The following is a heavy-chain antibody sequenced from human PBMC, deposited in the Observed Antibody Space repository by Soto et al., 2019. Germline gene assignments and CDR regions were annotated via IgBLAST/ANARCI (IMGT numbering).Heavy chain of an antibody. D-gene: IGHD1-26*01. Sequence: QVQLVESGGGVVQPGRSLRLSCAASGFTFSSYGMHWVRQAPGKGLEWVAVISYDGSNKYYADSVKGRFTISRDNSKNTLYLQMNSMRAEDTAVYCCAKDGAYSGSYFGYWGQGTLVTVSS. CDR2: ISYDGSNK. J-gene: IGHJ4*02. CDR3: AKDGAYSGSYFGY. V-gene: IGHV3-30*18. CDR1: GFTFSSYG.